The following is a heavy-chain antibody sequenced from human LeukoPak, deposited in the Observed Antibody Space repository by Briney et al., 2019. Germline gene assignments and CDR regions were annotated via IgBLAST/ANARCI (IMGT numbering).Heavy chain of an antibody. V-gene: IGHV1-46*01. J-gene: IGHJ4*02. D-gene: IGHD1-26*01. CDR2: INPSGGST. CDR1: GYTFTSYY. Sequence: ASVKVSCKASGYTFTSYYMHWVRQAPGQGLEWMGIINPSGGSTSYAQKFQGRVTMTRDTSTSTVYMELSSLRSEDTAVYYCARDQALVGATTAHFVYWGQGTLVTVSS. CDR3: ARDQALVGATTAHFVY.